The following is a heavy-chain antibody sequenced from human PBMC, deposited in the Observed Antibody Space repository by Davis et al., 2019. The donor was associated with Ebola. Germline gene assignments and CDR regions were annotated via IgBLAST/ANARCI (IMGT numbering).Heavy chain of an antibody. V-gene: IGHV3-15*01. CDR2: IKSKTDGGTT. Sequence: GGSLRLSCAASGFTFSNAWMSWVRQAPGKGLEWVGRIKSKTDGGTTDYAAPVKGRFTISRDDSKNTLYLQMNSLKTEDTAVYYCTTEPRYYDFWSGYYWYFDLWGRGTLVTVSS. D-gene: IGHD3-3*01. CDR3: TTEPRYYDFWSGYYWYFDL. CDR1: GFTFSNAW. J-gene: IGHJ2*01.